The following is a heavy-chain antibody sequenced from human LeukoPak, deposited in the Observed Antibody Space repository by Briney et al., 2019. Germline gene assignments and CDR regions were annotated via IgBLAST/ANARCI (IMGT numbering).Heavy chain of an antibody. CDR2: ISYSGNT. J-gene: IGHJ5*02. CDR3: ARGRTYRSSSWFDP. V-gene: IGHV4-59*01. D-gene: IGHD6-6*01. CDR1: GGSIRSYY. Sequence: SETLSLTCTVSGGSIRSYYWSWIRQPPGKGLEWIGYISYSGNTNYNPSLKSRVTISVDTSKNQFSLKLSSVTAADTAVYYCARGRTYRSSSWFDPWGQGTLVTVSS.